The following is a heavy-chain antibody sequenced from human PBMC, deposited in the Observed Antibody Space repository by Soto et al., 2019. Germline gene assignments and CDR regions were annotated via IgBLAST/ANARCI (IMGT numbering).Heavy chain of an antibody. CDR2: ISISGGSI. V-gene: IGHV3-23*01. CDR1: GFTFSNYG. D-gene: IGHD3-22*01. J-gene: IGHJ4*02. CDR3: AKGYNYYETGSYLDY. Sequence: GGSLRLSCAASGFTFSNYGMAWVRQAPGKGLEWVSSISISGGSIYYAGSVKGRFTISRDNSEDTLYLQMNSLRAEDTAVYYCAKGYNYYETGSYLDYWGQGSLVTVSS.